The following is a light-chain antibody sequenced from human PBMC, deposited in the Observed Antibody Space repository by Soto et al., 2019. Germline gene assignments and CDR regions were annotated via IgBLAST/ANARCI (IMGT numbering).Light chain of an antibody. V-gene: IGKV3-20*01. CDR3: QQCGDSPWT. Sequence: EIVLTQSPGTLSLSPGERATLSCRASQYVSRTYLAWYQQKPGQAPRLLIYSASSRATGVPDRFSGSGSGPDFTLTISRLEPEDFAVYYCQQCGDSPWTFGQGTRVELK. CDR1: QYVSRTY. CDR2: SAS. J-gene: IGKJ1*01.